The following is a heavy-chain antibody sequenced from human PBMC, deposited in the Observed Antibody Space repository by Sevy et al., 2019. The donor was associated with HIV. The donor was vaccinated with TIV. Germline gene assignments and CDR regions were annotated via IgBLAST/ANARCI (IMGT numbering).Heavy chain of an antibody. J-gene: IGHJ6*02. D-gene: IGHD3-3*01. CDR1: GFTFSSYA. CDR3: VMSDFWSGYPKNTYYYGMDV. V-gene: IGHV3-23*01. Sequence: GGSLRLSCAASGFTFSSYAMSWVRQAPGKGLEWVSAISGSGGSTYYADSVKGRFTISRDNSKNTLYLQMNSLRAEDTAVYYCVMSDFWSGYPKNTYYYGMDVWGQGTTVTVSS. CDR2: ISGSGGST.